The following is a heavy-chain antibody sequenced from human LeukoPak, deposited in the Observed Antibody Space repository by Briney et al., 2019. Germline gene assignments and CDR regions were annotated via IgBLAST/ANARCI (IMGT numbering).Heavy chain of an antibody. CDR1: GGSISSGGYS. Sequence: PSETLSLTCTVSGGSISSGGYSWSWIRQHPGKGLEWIGYIYYSGSTYYNPSLKSRVTISVDTSKNQFSLKLSSVTAADTTVYYCARVGYYDFWSGYYTSPHLNWFDPWGQGTLVTVSS. CDR2: IYYSGST. D-gene: IGHD3-3*01. V-gene: IGHV4-31*03. J-gene: IGHJ5*02. CDR3: ARVGYYDFWSGYYTSPHLNWFDP.